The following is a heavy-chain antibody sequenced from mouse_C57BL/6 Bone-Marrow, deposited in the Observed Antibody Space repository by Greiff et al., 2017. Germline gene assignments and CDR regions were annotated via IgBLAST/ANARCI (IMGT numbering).Heavy chain of an antibody. CDR2: IYPRDGST. CDR1: GYTFTSYD. CDR3: AIYYGSSLYYAMDY. D-gene: IGHD1-1*01. J-gene: IGHJ4*01. Sequence: QVQLQQSGPELVKPGASVKLSCKASGYTFTSYDINWVKQRPGQGLEWIGWIYPRDGSTKYNEKFKGKATLTVDTSSSTAYMELHSLTSEDSAVYFCAIYYGSSLYYAMDYWGQGTSVTVSS. V-gene: IGHV1-85*01.